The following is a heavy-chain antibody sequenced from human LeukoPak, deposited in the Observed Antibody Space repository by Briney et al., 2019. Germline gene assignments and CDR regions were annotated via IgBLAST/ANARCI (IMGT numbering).Heavy chain of an antibody. D-gene: IGHD3-3*01. Sequence: GGSLRLSCAASGFTFDDYAMHWARQAPGKGLEWVSGISWNSGSIGYADSVKGRFTISRDNAKNSLYLQMNSLRAEDTALYYCAKDEHYDFWSGNYFDYWGQGTLVTVSS. CDR1: GFTFDDYA. CDR2: ISWNSGSI. J-gene: IGHJ4*02. CDR3: AKDEHYDFWSGNYFDY. V-gene: IGHV3-9*01.